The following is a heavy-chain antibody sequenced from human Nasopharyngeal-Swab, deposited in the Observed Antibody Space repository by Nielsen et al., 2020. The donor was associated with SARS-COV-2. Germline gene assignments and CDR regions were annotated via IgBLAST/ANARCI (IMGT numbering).Heavy chain of an antibody. CDR1: GFTFSSYA. CDR2: ISYDGSNK. J-gene: IGHJ4*02. Sequence: WGSLRLTCAASGFTFSSYAMHWVRQAPGKGLEWVAVISYDGSNKYYADSVKGRFTISRDNSKNTLYLQMNSLRAEDTAVYYCARVGVGATGVSWNYFDYWGQVTLVTVSS. D-gene: IGHD1-26*01. CDR3: ARVGVGATGVSWNYFDY. V-gene: IGHV3-30-3*01.